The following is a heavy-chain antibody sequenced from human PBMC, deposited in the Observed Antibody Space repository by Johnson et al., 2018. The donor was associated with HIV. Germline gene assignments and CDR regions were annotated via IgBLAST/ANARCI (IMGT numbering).Heavy chain of an antibody. CDR3: ARDDYYDTSKHLDI. V-gene: IGHV3-11*04. CDR1: EFTFSHYY. D-gene: IGHD3-22*01. Sequence: QVQLVESGGGLVKPGGSLRLSCAASEFTFSHYYIVWIRQAPAKGLEWLSYISSSGSTIYYADSVKGRFTISRDNAKNSFFLKMNSLRAEETTMYYCARDDYYDTSKHLDIWGQGTMVTVSS. CDR2: ISSSGSTI. J-gene: IGHJ3*02.